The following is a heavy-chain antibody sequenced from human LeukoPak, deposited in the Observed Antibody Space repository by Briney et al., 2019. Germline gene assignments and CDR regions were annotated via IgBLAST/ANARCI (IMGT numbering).Heavy chain of an antibody. J-gene: IGHJ4*02. CDR1: GFTFSSYW. CDR2: IYSDGSSY. D-gene: IGHD1-26*01. CDR3: ARGGGIYGLWDY. V-gene: IGHV3-74*03. Sequence: GGSLRLSCAASGFTFSSYWMHWVRQAPGKGLVWVSRIYSDGSSYTADSVKGRFTISRDNAKDALYLQMNSLRVEDTAVYYCARGGGIYGLWDYWGQGTLVTVSS.